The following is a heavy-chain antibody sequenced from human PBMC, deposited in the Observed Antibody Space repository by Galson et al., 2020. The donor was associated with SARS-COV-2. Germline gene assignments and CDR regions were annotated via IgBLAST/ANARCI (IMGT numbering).Heavy chain of an antibody. J-gene: IGHJ6*03. CDR3: ARGGFPYYYYMDV. Sequence: GGSLRLSCTAAGFTFGDFAMRWFRQAPGKGLEWVGFIRSRTYDGTTEYAATVKDRFTISRDDSKNVAYLQMNSLITEDTAVYYCARGGFPYYYYMDVWGKGTTVTVSS. V-gene: IGHV3-49*03. CDR1: GFTFGDFA. CDR2: IRSRTYDGTT.